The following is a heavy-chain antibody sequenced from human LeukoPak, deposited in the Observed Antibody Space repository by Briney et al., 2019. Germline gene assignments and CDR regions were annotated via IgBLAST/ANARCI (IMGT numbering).Heavy chain of an antibody. V-gene: IGHV3-23*01. CDR1: GFTFSSYG. Sequence: GGSLRLSCAASGFTFSSYGMSWVRQAPGKGLEWVSAISGSGGSTYYADSVKGRFTISRDNSKNTLYLQMNSLRAEDTAVYYCAKDLEQWLVQPYYDFDYWGQGTLVTVSS. J-gene: IGHJ4*02. CDR2: ISGSGGST. CDR3: AKDLEQWLVQPYYDFDY. D-gene: IGHD6-19*01.